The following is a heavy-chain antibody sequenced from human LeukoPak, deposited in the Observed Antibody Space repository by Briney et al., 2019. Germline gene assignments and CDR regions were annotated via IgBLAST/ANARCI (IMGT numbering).Heavy chain of an antibody. D-gene: IGHD6-19*01. CDR2: IYPGDSDT. J-gene: IGHJ4*02. CDR1: GYSFTSYW. CDR3: ARRPGRYSSGNTWDY. Sequence: GESLKISCKGSGYSFTSYWIGWVRQMPGKGLEWMGIIYPGDSDTRYSPSFQGQVTISADKSISTAYLQWSSLKASDAAMYYCARRPGRYSSGNTWDYWGQGTLVTVSS. V-gene: IGHV5-51*01.